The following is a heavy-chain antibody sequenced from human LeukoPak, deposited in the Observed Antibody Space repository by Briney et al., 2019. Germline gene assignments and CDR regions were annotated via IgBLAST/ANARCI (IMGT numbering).Heavy chain of an antibody. CDR2: INPNSGGT. J-gene: IGHJ4*02. CDR1: GYTFTGYY. CDR3: ARDLHGDYDRLDY. V-gene: IGHV1-2*02. Sequence: ASVKVSCKGSGYTFTGYYMRWVRQAPGQGLEWMGWINPNSGGTNYAQKFQGRVTMTRDTSISTAYMELSRLRSDDTAVYYCARDLHGDYDRLDYWGQGTLVTVSS. D-gene: IGHD4-17*01.